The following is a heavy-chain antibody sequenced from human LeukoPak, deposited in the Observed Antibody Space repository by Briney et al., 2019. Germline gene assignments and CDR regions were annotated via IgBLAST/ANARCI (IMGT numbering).Heavy chain of an antibody. CDR1: GDSIRSSY. J-gene: IGHJ6*03. CDR2: ISTSGNT. CDR3: ARLRNFEENYYYMDV. D-gene: IGHD3-9*01. V-gene: IGHV4-4*09. Sequence: PSETLSVTCTVPGDSIRSSYWSSIRPSPRQGLYWIGYISTSGNTNYNPSLKSRVSISIDTSKNQFSLKLSSVTAADTAVYYCARLRNFEENYYYMDVWAKGTTVTVSS.